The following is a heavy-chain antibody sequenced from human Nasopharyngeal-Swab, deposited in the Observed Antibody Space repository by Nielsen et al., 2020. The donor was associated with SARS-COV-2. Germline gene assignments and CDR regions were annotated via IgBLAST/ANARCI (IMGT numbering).Heavy chain of an antibody. CDR2: ISYDGSNK. V-gene: IGHV3-30-3*01. CDR3: ARDHLYCSGGSCYRNYYGMDV. D-gene: IGHD2-15*01. Sequence: WIPQPPGKGLEWVAVISYDGSNKYYADSVKGRFTISRDNSKNTLYLQMNSLRAEDTAVYYCARDHLYCSGGSCYRNYYGMDVWGQGTTVTVSS. J-gene: IGHJ6*02.